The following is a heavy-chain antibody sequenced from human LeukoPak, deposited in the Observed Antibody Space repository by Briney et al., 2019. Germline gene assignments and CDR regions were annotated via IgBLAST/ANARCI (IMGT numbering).Heavy chain of an antibody. V-gene: IGHV3-30-3*01. J-gene: IGHJ4*02. CDR3: ARDAYGDYYFDS. Sequence: PGGSLRLSCAASGFTFSSYTMHWVRQAPGKGLEWVAVISYDGSNKYYAESVKGRFTISRDNSKNTLYLQVNSLRAEDTAVYSRARDAYGDYYFDSWGQGTLVTVSS. CDR2: ISYDGSNK. D-gene: IGHD4-17*01. CDR1: GFTFSSYT.